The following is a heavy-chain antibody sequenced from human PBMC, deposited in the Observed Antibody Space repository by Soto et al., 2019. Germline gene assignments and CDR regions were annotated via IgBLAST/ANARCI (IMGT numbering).Heavy chain of an antibody. V-gene: IGHV1-69*13. Sequence: SVKVSCKASGGTFSSYAISWVRQAPEQGLEWMGGIIPIFGTANYAQKFQGRVAITADDSTTSAYMALTSLRSEDTAVYYSGRSGEGYLVVVSAARQQPARSDFCGQGSLVTVSS. J-gene: IGHJ4*02. D-gene: IGHD2-2*01. CDR2: IIPIFGTA. CDR3: GRSGEGYLVVVSAARQQPARSDF. CDR1: GGTFSSYA.